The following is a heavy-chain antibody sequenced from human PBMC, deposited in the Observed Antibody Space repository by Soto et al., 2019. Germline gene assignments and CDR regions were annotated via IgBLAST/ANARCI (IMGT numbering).Heavy chain of an antibody. D-gene: IGHD6-19*01. CDR2: ISWNSGSI. J-gene: IGHJ5*02. Sequence: LRLSCAASGFTFDDYAMHWVRQAPGKGLEWVSGISWNSGSIGYADSVKGRFTISRDNAKNSLYLQMNSLRAEDTALYYCAKDGSSSGWYEWFDPWGQGTLVTVSS. CDR3: AKDGSSSGWYEWFDP. V-gene: IGHV3-9*01. CDR1: GFTFDDYA.